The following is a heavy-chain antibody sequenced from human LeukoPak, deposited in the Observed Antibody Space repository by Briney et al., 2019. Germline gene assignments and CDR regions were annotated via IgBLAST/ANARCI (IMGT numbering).Heavy chain of an antibody. CDR1: GLTFSSYA. J-gene: IGHJ6*02. CDR3: AREYCSSTSCYYGMDV. V-gene: IGHV3-30*04. CDR2: ISYDGSNK. Sequence: GRSLRLSCAAFGLTFSSYAMHWVRQAPGKGLEWVAVISYDGSNKYYADSVKGRFTISRDNSKNTLYLQMNSLRAEDTAVYYCAREYCSSTSCYYGMDVWGQGTTVTVSS. D-gene: IGHD2-2*01.